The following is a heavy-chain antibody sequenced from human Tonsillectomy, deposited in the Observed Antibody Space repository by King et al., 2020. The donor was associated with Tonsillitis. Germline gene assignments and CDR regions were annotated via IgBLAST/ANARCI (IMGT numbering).Heavy chain of an antibody. Sequence: QLQESGPRLVKPSETLSLTCTVSGGSISTTDYYWGWIRQPPGKGLEWIGSIYYSKSTYYNPSLMSRVTMSVDTSKNQFSLNLSSVTAADTAIYYCARHTDIVVVPAGVGWFDPWGQGTLVTVSS. J-gene: IGHJ5*02. CDR2: IYYSKST. CDR3: ARHTDIVVVPAGVGWFDP. CDR1: GGSISTTDYY. D-gene: IGHD2-2*01. V-gene: IGHV4-39*01.